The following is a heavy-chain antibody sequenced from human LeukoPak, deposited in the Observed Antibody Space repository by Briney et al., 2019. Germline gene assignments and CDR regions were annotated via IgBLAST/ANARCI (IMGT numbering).Heavy chain of an antibody. D-gene: IGHD3-22*01. CDR3: VKETADSSGYYNWFDP. Sequence: GGSLRLSCSASGFTFSSYAMHWVRQAPGKGLEYVSAISSNGGSTYYADSVKGRFTISRDNSKNTLYLQMSSLRAEDTAVYYCVKETADSSGYYNWFDPWGQGTLVTVSS. CDR2: ISSNGGST. V-gene: IGHV3-64D*06. CDR1: GFTFSSYA. J-gene: IGHJ5*02.